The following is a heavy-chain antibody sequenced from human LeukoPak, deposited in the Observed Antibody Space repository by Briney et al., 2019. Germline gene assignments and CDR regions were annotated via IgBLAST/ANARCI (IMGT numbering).Heavy chain of an antibody. CDR3: AKRGVVIRVILVGFHKEAYYFDS. CDR2: ISDRGSRT. Sequence: PGGSLRLSCAVSGITLSNYGMSWVRQAPGKGLEWVAGISDRGSRTNYADSVKGRFTISTDHPKNTLYLQVNSLRAEDTAVYFCAKRGVVIRVILVGFHKEAYYFDSWGQGALVTVSS. V-gene: IGHV3-23*01. D-gene: IGHD3-22*01. CDR1: GITLSNYG. J-gene: IGHJ4*02.